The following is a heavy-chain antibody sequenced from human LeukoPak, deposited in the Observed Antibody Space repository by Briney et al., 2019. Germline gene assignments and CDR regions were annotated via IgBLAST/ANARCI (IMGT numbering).Heavy chain of an antibody. CDR1: GGSISSSSYY. J-gene: IGHJ6*03. CDR2: IYYSGST. D-gene: IGHD4-17*01. V-gene: IGHV4-39*07. Sequence: SETLSLTCTVSGGSISSSSYYWGWIRQPPGKGLEWIGSIYYSGSTYYNPSLKSRVTISVDTSKNQFSLKLSSVTAADTAVYYCARSQGDYGSYYYYYMDVWGKGTTVTVSS. CDR3: ARSQGDYGSYYYYYMDV.